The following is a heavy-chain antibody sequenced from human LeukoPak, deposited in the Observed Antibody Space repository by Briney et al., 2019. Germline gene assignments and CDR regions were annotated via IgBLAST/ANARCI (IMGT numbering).Heavy chain of an antibody. J-gene: IGHJ4*02. Sequence: PSETLSLTCAVYGGSFSGYYWGWIRQPPGKGLEWIGEINHSGSTNYNPSLKSRVTISVDTSKNQFSLKLSSVTAADTAVYYCAPRGGIAAAGTGLGDWGQGTLVTVSS. D-gene: IGHD6-13*01. V-gene: IGHV4-34*01. CDR2: INHSGST. CDR3: APRGGIAAAGTGLGD. CDR1: GGSFSGYY.